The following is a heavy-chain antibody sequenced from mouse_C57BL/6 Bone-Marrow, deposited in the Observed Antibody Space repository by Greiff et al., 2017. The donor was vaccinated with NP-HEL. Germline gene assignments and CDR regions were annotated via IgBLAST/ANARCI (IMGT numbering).Heavy chain of an antibody. CDR3: ASLYYYGSSPPFAY. CDR1: GFTFSDYG. D-gene: IGHD1-1*01. CDR2: ISSGSSTI. J-gene: IGHJ3*01. Sequence: DVKLVESGGGLVKPGGSLKLSCAASGFTFSDYGMHWVRQAPEKGLEWVAYISSGSSTIYYADTVKGRFTISRDNAKNTLFLQMTSLRSEDTAMYYCASLYYYGSSPPFAYWGQGTLVTVSA. V-gene: IGHV5-17*01.